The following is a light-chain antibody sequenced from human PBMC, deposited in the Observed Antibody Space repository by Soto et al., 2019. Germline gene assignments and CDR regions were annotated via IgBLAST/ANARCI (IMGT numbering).Light chain of an antibody. Sequence: QSALTQPRSVSGSPGQSVTISCTGSSSDVGAYNFASWYQQHPGTAPRLIIHDVNKRPSGVPDRFSGSKSGNTASLTISGLQAEDEADYFCKSYAGSNTYVFGSGTKLTVL. J-gene: IGLJ1*01. CDR1: SSDVGAYNF. CDR3: KSYAGSNTYV. V-gene: IGLV2-11*01. CDR2: DVN.